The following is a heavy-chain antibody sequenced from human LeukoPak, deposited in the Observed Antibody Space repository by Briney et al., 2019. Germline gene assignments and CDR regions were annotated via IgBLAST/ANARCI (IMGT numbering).Heavy chain of an antibody. Sequence: RWEALSLTCTVSGDSISSSYWGWIRQPAGKGLEWIGRIHTSGSTYYSPTLKSRVTMSVETSTNQFSLELSSVTAADTAMYFCARVRLGRGLDYWGQGTLVTVSS. CDR1: GDSISSSY. CDR2: IHTSGST. J-gene: IGHJ4*02. CDR3: ARVRLGRGLDY. V-gene: IGHV4-4*07. D-gene: IGHD6-19*01.